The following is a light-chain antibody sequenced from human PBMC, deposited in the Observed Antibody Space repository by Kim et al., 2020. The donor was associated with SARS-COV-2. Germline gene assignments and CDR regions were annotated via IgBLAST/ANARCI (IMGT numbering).Light chain of an antibody. V-gene: IGKV3-20*01. CDR2: GAS. CDR1: QSVSSSY. CDR3: QQYGSSWT. Sequence: EIVLTQSPGTLSLSPGERATLSCRASQSVSSSYLAWYQQKPGQAPRLLIYGASSRATGIPDRFSGSESGTDFTLPISRLEPEDFAVYYRQQYGSSWTFGQGTKVDIK. J-gene: IGKJ1*01.